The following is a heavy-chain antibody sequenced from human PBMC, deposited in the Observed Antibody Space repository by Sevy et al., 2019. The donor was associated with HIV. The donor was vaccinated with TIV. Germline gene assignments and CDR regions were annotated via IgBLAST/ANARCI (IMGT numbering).Heavy chain of an antibody. CDR2: IYYSGST. CDR1: GGSISSGGYY. D-gene: IGHD3-22*01. J-gene: IGHJ4*02. Sequence: SETLSLTCTVSGGSISSGGYYWSWIRQHPGKGLEWIGYIYYSGSTYYNPSLKSRVTISVDTSKNQFSLKLSSVTAADTDVYYCASYYYDSSGYSYYFDYWGQGTLVTVSS. CDR3: ASYYYDSSGYSYYFDY. V-gene: IGHV4-31*03.